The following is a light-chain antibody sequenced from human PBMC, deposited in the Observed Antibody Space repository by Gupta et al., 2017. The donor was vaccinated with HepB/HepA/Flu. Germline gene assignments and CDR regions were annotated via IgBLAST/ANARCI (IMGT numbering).Light chain of an antibody. V-gene: IGKV3-20*01. CDR2: GAS. J-gene: IGKJ1*01. CDR3: QQYGNSPLT. CDR1: QDVNNNY. Sequence: DTVLTQSPGNLSLSPGERATLSCRATQDVNNNYLSWYQQRRGQAPRLLIYGASSRATGIPDRFSGSGSGTDFTLIINRLEPEDFAVDYCQQYGNSPLTFGQGTKVEI.